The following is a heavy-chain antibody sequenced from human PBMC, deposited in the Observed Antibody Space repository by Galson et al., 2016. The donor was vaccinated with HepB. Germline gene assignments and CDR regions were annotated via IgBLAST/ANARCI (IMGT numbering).Heavy chain of an antibody. D-gene: IGHD2-2*01. CDR2: ISAYNGNT. Sequence: SVKVSCKASGYTFTSYGINWVRQAPGQGLEWMGWISAYNGNTNYAQNFKGRVTMTTATSTFTAYMELRSLRSDDTAVYYCARDPAPAAPRNWFDPWGQGTLVTVSS. J-gene: IGHJ5*02. V-gene: IGHV1-18*01. CDR3: ARDPAPAAPRNWFDP. CDR1: GYTFTSYG.